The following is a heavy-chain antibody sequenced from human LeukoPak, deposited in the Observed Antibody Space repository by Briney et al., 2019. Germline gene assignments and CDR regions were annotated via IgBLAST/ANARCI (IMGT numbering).Heavy chain of an antibody. CDR3: ARGEKGSSSGSINY. J-gene: IGHJ4*02. Sequence: SETLCPTCTVSGGSINSGTYYWSWIRQPAGKGLEWIGRMYTSGSTNYNPSLESRVTISVDTSKNQFSLKLSSVTAADTAVYYCARGEKGSSSGSINYWGQGTLVTVSS. V-gene: IGHV4-61*02. CDR2: MYTSGST. CDR1: GGSINSGTYY. D-gene: IGHD6-6*01.